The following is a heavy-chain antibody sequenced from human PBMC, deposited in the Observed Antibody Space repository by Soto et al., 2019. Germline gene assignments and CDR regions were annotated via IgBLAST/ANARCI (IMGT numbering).Heavy chain of an antibody. J-gene: IGHJ4*02. CDR1: GGSFSGYY. D-gene: IGHD3-10*01. CDR2: INHSGST. V-gene: IGHV4-34*01. CDR3: ARTLLWFGKFAC. Sequence: QVQLQQWGAGLLKPSETLSLTCAVYGGSFSGYYWSWIRQPPGKGVEWIGEINHSGSTNYNPSRKSRFTISVATSKNQFSLKLSSVSAADAAVYYCARTLLWFGKFACWGQGTLVTVSS.